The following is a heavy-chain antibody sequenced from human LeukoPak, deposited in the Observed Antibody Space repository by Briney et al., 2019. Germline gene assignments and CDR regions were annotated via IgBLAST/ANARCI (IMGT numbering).Heavy chain of an antibody. CDR1: GGTFSSYA. CDR2: IIPIFGTA. Sequence: SVKVSCKASGGTFSSYAISWVRQAPGQGLEWMGGIIPIFGTANYAQKFQGRVTITADESTSTAYMELSSLRSEDTAVYYCAHNYYDSSGHDYWGQGTLITVSS. J-gene: IGHJ4*02. CDR3: AHNYYDSSGHDY. V-gene: IGHV1-69*13. D-gene: IGHD3-22*01.